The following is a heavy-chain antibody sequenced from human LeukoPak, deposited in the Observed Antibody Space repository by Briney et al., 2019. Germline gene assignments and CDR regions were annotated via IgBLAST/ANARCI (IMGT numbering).Heavy chain of an antibody. Sequence: PSETLSLTCAVYGGSFSGYYWSWIRQPPGKGLEWIGEINHSGSTNYNPSLKSRVTISVDTSKNQFSLKLSSVTAADTAVYYCARDRRYSYGPETDWYFDLWGRGTLVTVSS. D-gene: IGHD5-18*01. J-gene: IGHJ2*01. CDR1: GGSFSGYY. CDR3: ARDRRYSYGPETDWYFDL. CDR2: INHSGST. V-gene: IGHV4-34*01.